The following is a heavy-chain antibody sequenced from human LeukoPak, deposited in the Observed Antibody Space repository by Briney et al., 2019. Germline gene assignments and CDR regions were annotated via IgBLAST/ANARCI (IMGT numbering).Heavy chain of an antibody. CDR2: IFYSGST. CDR1: GGSISTYY. CDR3: AREGIAAAAFDY. Sequence: PSETLSLTCTVSGGSISTYYWTWIRQPPGKGLEWIGYIFYSGSTNYNPSLKGRVTISVDTSKNHFSLQLSSVTAADTAVYYCAREGIAAAAFDYWGQGTLVTVSA. D-gene: IGHD6-13*01. V-gene: IGHV4-59*01. J-gene: IGHJ4*02.